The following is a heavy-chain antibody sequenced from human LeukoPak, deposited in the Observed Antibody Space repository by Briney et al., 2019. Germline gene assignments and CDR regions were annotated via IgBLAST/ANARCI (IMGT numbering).Heavy chain of an antibody. J-gene: IGHJ6*03. V-gene: IGHV1-8*01. CDR3: ARVRPRGSYYYYYMDV. CDR1: GYTFTSYD. Sequence: ASVKVSCKASGYTFTSYDINWVRQATGQGLEWMGWMNPNSGNTGYAQRFQGRVTMTRNTSISTAYMELSSLRSEDTAVYYCARVRPRGSYYYYYMDVWGKGTTVTVSS. CDR2: MNPNSGNT. D-gene: IGHD3-10*01.